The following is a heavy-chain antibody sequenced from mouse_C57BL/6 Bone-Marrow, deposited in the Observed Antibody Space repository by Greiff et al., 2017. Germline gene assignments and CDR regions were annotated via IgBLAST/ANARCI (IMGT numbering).Heavy chain of an antibody. J-gene: IGHJ2*01. V-gene: IGHV1-4*01. CDR1: GYTFTSYT. CDR2: INPSSGYT. Sequence: VQLQESGAELARPGASVKMSCKASGYTFTSYTMHWVKQRPGQGLEWIGYINPSSGYTKYNQKFKDKATLTADKSSSTAYMQLSSLTTEDSAVYYCARLGSNYGGYYFDYWGQGTTLTVSS. CDR3: ARLGSNYGGYYFDY. D-gene: IGHD2-5*01.